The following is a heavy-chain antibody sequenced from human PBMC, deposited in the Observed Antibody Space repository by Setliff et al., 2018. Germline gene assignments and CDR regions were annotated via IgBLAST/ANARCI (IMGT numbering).Heavy chain of an antibody. V-gene: IGHV3-73*01. CDR3: TFARDGYDVFDI. D-gene: IGHD5-18*01. Sequence: GASLKLSCAASGFSFSGSAVYWVRQASVKGLEWIGRIRGRTDNYATAYAASVRGRFTISRDDSKNTAYLQMNSLKTEGTAVYYCTFARDGYDVFDIWGQGTMVTVSS. CDR1: GFSFSGSA. CDR2: IRGRTDNYAT. J-gene: IGHJ3*02.